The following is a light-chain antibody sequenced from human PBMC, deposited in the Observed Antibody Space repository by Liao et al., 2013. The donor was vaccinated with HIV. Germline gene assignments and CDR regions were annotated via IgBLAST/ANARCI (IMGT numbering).Light chain of an antibody. CDR2: YDN. CDR3: QVWDSSSDHRV. Sequence: SYELTQPPSVSVAPGKTARITCGGNNIGSKSVHWYQQKPGQAPVLVIYYDNDRPSGIPERFSGSSSGNTATLTISRVEAGDEADYYCQVWDSSSDHRVFGGGTKLTVL. J-gene: IGLJ3*02. CDR1: NIGSKS. V-gene: IGLV3-21*04.